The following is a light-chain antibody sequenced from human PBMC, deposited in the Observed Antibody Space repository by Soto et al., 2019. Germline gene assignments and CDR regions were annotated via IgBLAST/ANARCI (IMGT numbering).Light chain of an antibody. CDR3: PQYKHCWV. V-gene: IGKV3-15*01. CDR2: GAS. J-gene: IGKJ1*01. Sequence: VFSQSRSTLSVSPGERATLSVRPSQRLRPNLVWYQQKPGQAPRPLIYGASTSAPGAPYRFSRPASETEFTLPPSSLPWEHSAVYIWPQYKHCWVVGPGTKVDNK. CDR1: QRLRPN.